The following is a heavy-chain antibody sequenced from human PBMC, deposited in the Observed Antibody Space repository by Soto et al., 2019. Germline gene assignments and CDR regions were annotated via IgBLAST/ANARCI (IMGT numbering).Heavy chain of an antibody. V-gene: IGHV1-3*01. D-gene: IGHD2-21*02. Sequence: ASVKVSCKASGYTFTSYAMHWVRQAPGQRLEWMGWINAGNGNTKYSQKFQGRVTITRDTSASTAYMELSSLRSEDTAVYYCASIADCGGDCNGNYYYYYGMDVWGQGTTVTVSS. CDR1: GYTFTSYA. J-gene: IGHJ6*02. CDR2: INAGNGNT. CDR3: ASIADCGGDCNGNYYYYYGMDV.